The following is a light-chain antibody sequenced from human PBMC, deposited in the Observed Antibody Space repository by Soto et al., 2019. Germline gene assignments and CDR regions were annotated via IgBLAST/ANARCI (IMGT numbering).Light chain of an antibody. Sequence: QSALTQPASVSWSPGQSITISCTGTSSDVGGYDYVSWYQQHPGKAPKLMIYDVTNPPSGVSNRFSGSNSANTASLTISGLQAEDEADYYCTSYASINTYVFGTGTKLTVL. J-gene: IGLJ1*01. V-gene: IGLV2-14*01. CDR1: SSDVGGYDY. CDR2: DVT. CDR3: TSYASINTYV.